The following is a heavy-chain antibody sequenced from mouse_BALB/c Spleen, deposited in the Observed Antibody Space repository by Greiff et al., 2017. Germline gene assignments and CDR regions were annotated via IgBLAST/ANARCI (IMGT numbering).Heavy chain of an antibody. J-gene: IGHJ4*01. CDR1: GYSITSDYA. CDR3: ARGLRHAMDY. Sequence: EVQLVESGPGLVKPSQSLSLTCTVTGYSITSDYAWNWIRQFPGNKLEWMGYISYSGSTSYNPSLKSRISITRDTSKNQFFLQLNSVTTEDTATYYWARGLRHAMDYWGQGTSVTVSA. D-gene: IGHD2-4*01. V-gene: IGHV3-2*02. CDR2: ISYSGST.